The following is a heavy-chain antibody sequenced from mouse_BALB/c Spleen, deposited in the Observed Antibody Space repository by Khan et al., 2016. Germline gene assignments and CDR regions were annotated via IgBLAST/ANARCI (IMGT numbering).Heavy chain of an antibody. V-gene: IGHV14-3*02. J-gene: IGHJ3*01. CDR3: ARSPYDYDVGFAY. Sequence: VQLKQSGAELVKPGASVKLSCTASGFNIKDTYMHWVKQRPEQGLEWIGRIDPANGNTKYDPKFQGKATIQADPSSKTAYLQLSSLTSEDTAFYYCARSPYDYDVGFAYGGQGTLVTVSA. CDR1: GFNIKDTY. CDR2: IDPANGNT. D-gene: IGHD2-4*01.